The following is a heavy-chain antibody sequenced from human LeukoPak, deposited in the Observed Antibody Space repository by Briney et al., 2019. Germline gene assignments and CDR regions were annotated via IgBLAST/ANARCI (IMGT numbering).Heavy chain of an antibody. D-gene: IGHD3-3*01. V-gene: IGHV4-4*07. CDR2: IYTSGST. J-gene: IGHJ3*02. Sequence: SETLSLTCTVSGGSISSYYWSWIRQPAIKGLEWIGRIYTSGSTNYNPSLKSRVTMSVDTSKNQFSLKLSSVTAADTAVYYCARTYYDFWSGYYTGPGDAFDIWGQGTMVTVSS. CDR3: ARTYYDFWSGYYTGPGDAFDI. CDR1: GGSISSYY.